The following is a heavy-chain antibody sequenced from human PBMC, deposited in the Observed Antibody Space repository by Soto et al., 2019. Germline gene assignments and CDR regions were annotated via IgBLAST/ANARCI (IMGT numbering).Heavy chain of an antibody. Sequence: ASVKVSCKASGYTFTGHYIHWVRQAPGQGLEWMGWINPNSGGTSYAQKFQGRVTMTRDTSITTAYMELSRLSSDDTAVYYCAKSGTFFSPALGYFDYWGQGTLVTVSS. CDR2: INPNSGGT. CDR3: AKSGTFFSPALGYFDY. J-gene: IGHJ4*02. CDR1: GYTFTGHY. D-gene: IGHD1-1*01. V-gene: IGHV1-2*02.